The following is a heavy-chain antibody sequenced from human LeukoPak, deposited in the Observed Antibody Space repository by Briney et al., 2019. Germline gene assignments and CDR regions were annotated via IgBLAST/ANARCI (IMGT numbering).Heavy chain of an antibody. CDR3: AKAPVTSCRGAFCYPFDY. V-gene: IGHV3-23*01. D-gene: IGHD2-15*01. J-gene: IGHJ4*02. Sequence: GGSLRLSCAASGFTFSDYYMSWVRQAPGKGLEWVSAMSSSDDGRYYAASVRGRFTISRDTSRSTLYLQMNSLRAEDAAVYYCAKAPVTSCRGAFCYPFDYWGQGTLVTVSS. CDR1: GFTFSDYY. CDR2: MSSSDDGR.